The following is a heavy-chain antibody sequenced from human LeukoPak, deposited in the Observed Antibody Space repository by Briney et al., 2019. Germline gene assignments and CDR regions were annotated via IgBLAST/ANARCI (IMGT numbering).Heavy chain of an antibody. Sequence: GGSLRLSCAASGFTFSSYAMSWVRQAPGKGLEWVSAISGSGGSTYYADSVKGRFTISRDNANSMLYLQMNSLRAEDSAVYYCAKDFVGPDDYWGQGTLVTVSS. D-gene: IGHD1-26*01. CDR1: GFTFSSYA. V-gene: IGHV3-23*01. J-gene: IGHJ4*02. CDR3: AKDFVGPDDY. CDR2: ISGSGGST.